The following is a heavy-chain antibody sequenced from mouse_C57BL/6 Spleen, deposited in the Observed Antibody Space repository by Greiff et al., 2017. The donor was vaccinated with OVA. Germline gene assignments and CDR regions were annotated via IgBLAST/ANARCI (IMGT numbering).Heavy chain of an antibody. V-gene: IGHV2-2*01. CDR2: IWSGGST. D-gene: IGHD1-1*01. CDR3: ARSGIYYYGSSYEDWYFDV. J-gene: IGHJ1*03. CDR1: GFSLTSYG. Sequence: VQLQQSGPGLVQPSQSLSITCTVSGFSLTSYGVHWVRQSPGKGLEWLGVIWSGGSTDYNAAFISRLSISKDNSKSQVFFKMNSLQADDTAIYYCARSGIYYYGSSYEDWYFDVWGTGTTVTVSS.